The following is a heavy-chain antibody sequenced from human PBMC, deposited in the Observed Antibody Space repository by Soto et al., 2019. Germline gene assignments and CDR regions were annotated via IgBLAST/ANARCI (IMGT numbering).Heavy chain of an antibody. D-gene: IGHD3-22*01. CDR3: EKYEDDSSDYVGYFEY. J-gene: IGHJ4*02. Sequence: LILSFSSSGFTFIYYFIHLVLQSPGKGPEWMAVISYDGTTHHYADSVKGRFTISRDNFKNTMHLQINSLRGEDTAVYYCEKYEDDSSDYVGYFEYWGQGTMVTVSS. CDR2: ISYDGTTH. V-gene: IGHV3-30*18. CDR1: GFTFIYYF.